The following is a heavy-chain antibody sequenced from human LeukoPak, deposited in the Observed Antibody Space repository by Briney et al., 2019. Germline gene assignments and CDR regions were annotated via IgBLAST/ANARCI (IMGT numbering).Heavy chain of an antibody. Sequence: GASVKVSCKASGYTFTGYYMHWVRQAPGQGLEWMGWINPNSGGTNYAQKLQGRVTMTTDTSTSTAYMELRSLRSDDTAVYYCARDLWWALTRARAFGIWGQGTMVTVSS. D-gene: IGHD7-27*01. J-gene: IGHJ3*02. CDR1: GYTFTGYY. CDR3: ARDLWWALTRARAFGI. V-gene: IGHV1-2*02. CDR2: INPNSGGT.